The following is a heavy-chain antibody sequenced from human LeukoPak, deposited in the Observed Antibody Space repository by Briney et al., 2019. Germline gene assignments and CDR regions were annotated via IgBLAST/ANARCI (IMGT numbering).Heavy chain of an antibody. V-gene: IGHV4-61*02. CDR1: GGSISSGSYY. J-gene: IGHJ6*03. CDR2: IYTSGST. D-gene: IGHD7-27*01. Sequence: PSETLSLTCTVSGGSISSGSYYWSWIRQPAGKGLEWIGRIYTSGSTNYNPSLKSRVTISVDTSKNQFSLKLSSVTAADTAVYYCARDGLHMGKYYYYYMDVWGKGTTVTISS. CDR3: ARDGLHMGKYYYYYMDV.